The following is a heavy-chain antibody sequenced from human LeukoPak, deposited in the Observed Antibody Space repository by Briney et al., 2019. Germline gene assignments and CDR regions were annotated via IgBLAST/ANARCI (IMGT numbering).Heavy chain of an antibody. Sequence: GGSLGLSCAASGFTFSSYWMHWVRQAPGKGLVWVSRINSDGSSTSYADSVKGRFTISRDNAKNTLYLQMNSLRAGDTAVYYCARAAYSSTWYSRYFDLWGRGTLVTVSS. CDR1: GFTFSSYW. CDR2: INSDGSST. V-gene: IGHV3-74*01. J-gene: IGHJ2*01. D-gene: IGHD6-13*01. CDR3: ARAAYSSTWYSRYFDL.